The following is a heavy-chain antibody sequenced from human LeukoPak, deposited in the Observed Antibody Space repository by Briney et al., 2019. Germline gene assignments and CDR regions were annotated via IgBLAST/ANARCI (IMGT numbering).Heavy chain of an antibody. Sequence: GGYLRRSCAASGFTFDDYGMSWVRQAPGKGLEWVFGINWNGGSTGYADSVKGRFTISRDNAKYSLYLQMNSLRAEDTALYYCARGTSGSYHPRYFDYWGQGTLVTVSS. CDR1: GFTFDDYG. D-gene: IGHD3-10*01. CDR3: ARGTSGSYHPRYFDY. V-gene: IGHV3-20*04. J-gene: IGHJ4*02. CDR2: INWNGGST.